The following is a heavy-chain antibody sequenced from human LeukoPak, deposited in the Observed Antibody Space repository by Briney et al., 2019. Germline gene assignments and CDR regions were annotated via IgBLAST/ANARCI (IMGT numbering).Heavy chain of an antibody. V-gene: IGHV4-59*01. CDR2: IYYSGST. Sequence: SETLSLTCTVSGGSISSYHWSWIRQPPGKGLEWIGYIYYSGSTNYNPSLKSRVTISVDTSKNQFSLKLSSVTAADTAVYYCARDFSSSSTVYYYYYMDVWGKGTTVTVSS. CDR1: GGSISSYH. D-gene: IGHD6-6*01. CDR3: ARDFSSSSTVYYYYYMDV. J-gene: IGHJ6*03.